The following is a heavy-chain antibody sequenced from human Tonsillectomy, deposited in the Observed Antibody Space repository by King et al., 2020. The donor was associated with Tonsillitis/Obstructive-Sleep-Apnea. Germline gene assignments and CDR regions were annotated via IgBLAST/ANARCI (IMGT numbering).Heavy chain of an antibody. D-gene: IGHD3-10*01. Sequence: QLVQSGAEVKKPGESLKTSCKGSGYSFTSYWIGWVRQMPGKGLEWMGLIYPGDSDTRYSPSFQGQVTISADKSISTAYLQWSSLKASDTAMYYCARHLPYGSGSYSTDYWGQGTLVTVSS. CDR3: ARHLPYGSGSYSTDY. V-gene: IGHV5-51*01. CDR1: GYSFTSYW. J-gene: IGHJ4*02. CDR2: IYPGDSDT.